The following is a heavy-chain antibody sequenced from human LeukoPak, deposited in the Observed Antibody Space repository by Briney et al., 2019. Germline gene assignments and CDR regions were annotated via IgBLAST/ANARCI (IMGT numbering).Heavy chain of an antibody. CDR2: IYSDNT. D-gene: IGHD4/OR15-4a*01. J-gene: IGHJ4*02. Sequence: PGGSLRLSCTVSGFTVSSNSMSWVRQAPGKGLEGVSFIYSDNTHYSDSVKGRFAISRDNSKNTLYLQMNSLRAEDTAVYYCARRAGAYSPPYDYWGQGTLVTVSS. CDR1: GFTVSSNS. CDR3: ARRAGAYSPPYDY. V-gene: IGHV3-53*01.